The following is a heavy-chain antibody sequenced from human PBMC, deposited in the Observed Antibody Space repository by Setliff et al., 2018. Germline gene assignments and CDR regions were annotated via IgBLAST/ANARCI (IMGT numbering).Heavy chain of an antibody. D-gene: IGHD3-10*01. CDR3: ARGRYYGSGSYSL. CDR1: GGSFSGYF. Sequence: SETLSLTCDVFGGSFSGYFWAWIRQSPGKGLEWIGDVNDSGSANYKPSLKSRLTISRDTSKNQLSLNLSSVTAADTAVYYCARGRYYGSGSYSLWGQGTLVTVSA. CDR2: VNDSGSA. J-gene: IGHJ4*02. V-gene: IGHV4-34*01.